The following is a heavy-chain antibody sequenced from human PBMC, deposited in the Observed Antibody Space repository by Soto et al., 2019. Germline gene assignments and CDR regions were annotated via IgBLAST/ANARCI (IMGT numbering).Heavy chain of an antibody. CDR1: GFTFSNYG. Sequence: QVQLVESGGGVVQPGWSLRLSCAASGFTFSNYGMHWVRQAPGKGLEWVAIIWYDGSNDYYVDSVKGRFTISRDNSKNTLSLQMNSLRAEDTAVYYCARDRWEFQLFYYGLDVWGQGTTVTVSS. V-gene: IGHV3-33*01. CDR3: ARDRWEFQLFYYGLDV. CDR2: IWYDGSND. J-gene: IGHJ6*02. D-gene: IGHD1-26*01.